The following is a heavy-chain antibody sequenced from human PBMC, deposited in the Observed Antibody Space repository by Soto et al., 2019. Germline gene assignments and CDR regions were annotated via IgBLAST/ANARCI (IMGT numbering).Heavy chain of an antibody. CDR1: GFTFSSYG. Sequence: QVQLVGSGGGVVQPGRSLRLSCAASGFTFSSYGMHWVRQAPGMGLEWVAVIWYDGSNQYYADSVKGRFTISRDNSKTTLYLQMNSLRVDDTAMSYCASRSPALDYWGQGTQVTVSS. CDR2: IWYDGSNQ. J-gene: IGHJ4*02. CDR3: ASRSPALDY. V-gene: IGHV3-33*01. D-gene: IGHD2-2*01.